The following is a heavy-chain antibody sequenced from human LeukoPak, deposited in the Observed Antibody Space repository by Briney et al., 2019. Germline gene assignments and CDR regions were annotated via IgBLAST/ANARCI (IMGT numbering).Heavy chain of an antibody. V-gene: IGHV3-23*01. Sequence: GGSLRLSCAASGFTFSSYAMSWVRQAPGKGLEWVSAISGSGGSTYYADSVKGRFTISRDNSKNTLYLQMNSLRAEDTAVYYCAKDGYVDIVATITGADAFDIWGQGTMVTVSS. CDR1: GFTFSSYA. D-gene: IGHD5-12*01. CDR3: AKDGYVDIVATITGADAFDI. CDR2: ISGSGGST. J-gene: IGHJ3*02.